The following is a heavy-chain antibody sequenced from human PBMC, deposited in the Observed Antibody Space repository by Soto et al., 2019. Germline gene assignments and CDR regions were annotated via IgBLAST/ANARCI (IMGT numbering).Heavy chain of an antibody. V-gene: IGHV4-31*03. Sequence: SETLSLTCTVSGDSIGGVGYWSWIRQCPGRGLEWIGCISSSGSTYYNPALNNRISLSLDTSQNQFSLKLLSVTAADTAIYYCARSGVTGIVIPSHWFDPWGQGTLVTVSS. D-gene: IGHD2-21*02. CDR2: ISSSGST. J-gene: IGHJ5*02. CDR1: GDSIGGVGY. CDR3: ARSGVTGIVIPSHWFDP.